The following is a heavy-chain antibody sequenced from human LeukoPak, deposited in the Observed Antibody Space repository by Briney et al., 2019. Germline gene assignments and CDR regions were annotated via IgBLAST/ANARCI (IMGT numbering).Heavy chain of an antibody. D-gene: IGHD6-13*01. CDR1: GGSLSGYY. V-gene: IGHV4-34*01. Sequence: SETLSLTCAVYGGSLSGYYGSWIRQPPGKGPEWIGEIHHSGSTNYNPSLRSRATVSMDRSRNQFSLNLSSVTAADTAVYYCARLIAADPQLDCWGQGILVTVSS. CDR3: ARLIAADPQLDC. J-gene: IGHJ4*02. CDR2: IHHSGST.